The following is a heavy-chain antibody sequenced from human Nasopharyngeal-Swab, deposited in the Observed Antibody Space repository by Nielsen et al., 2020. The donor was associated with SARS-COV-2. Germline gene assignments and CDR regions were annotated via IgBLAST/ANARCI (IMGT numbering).Heavy chain of an antibody. Sequence: GPTLVKPTQTLTLACTFSGFSLSTSGVGVGWIRQPPGKALEWLALIYRDDDKRYSPSLKSRLTITKDTSKNQVVLTMTNMDPVDTATYYCAHRHAYGSGSYYNWFDPWGQGTLVTVSS. CDR1: GFSLSTSGVG. V-gene: IGHV2-5*02. CDR2: IYRDDDK. J-gene: IGHJ5*02. CDR3: AHRHAYGSGSYYNWFDP. D-gene: IGHD3-10*01.